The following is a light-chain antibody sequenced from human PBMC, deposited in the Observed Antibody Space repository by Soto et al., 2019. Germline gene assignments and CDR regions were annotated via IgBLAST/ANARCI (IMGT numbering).Light chain of an antibody. V-gene: IGKV3-11*01. CDR1: QSVSSY. Sequence: EIVLTQSPATRSLSPGERATLSCRASQSVSSYLAWYQQKPGQAPRLLIYDASNRATGIPARFSGSVSGTDFTLTICSLETEDFAVYYGQQRSNWLALTFGGGTKVDIK. CDR2: DAS. CDR3: QQRSNWLALT. J-gene: IGKJ4*01.